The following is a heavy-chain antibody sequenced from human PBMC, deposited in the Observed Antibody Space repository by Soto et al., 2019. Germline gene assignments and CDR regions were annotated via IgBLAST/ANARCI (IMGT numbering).Heavy chain of an antibody. Sequence: GASMKVSCKASGFTFTSSAMQCVRQARGQRLEWIGWIVVGSGNTNYAQKFQERVTITRDMSTSTAYMELSSLRSEDTAVYYCAASSRFLEWSVYYMDVWGKGTTVTVSS. CDR1: GFTFTSSA. V-gene: IGHV1-58*02. D-gene: IGHD3-3*01. CDR2: IVVGSGNT. CDR3: AASSRFLEWSVYYMDV. J-gene: IGHJ6*03.